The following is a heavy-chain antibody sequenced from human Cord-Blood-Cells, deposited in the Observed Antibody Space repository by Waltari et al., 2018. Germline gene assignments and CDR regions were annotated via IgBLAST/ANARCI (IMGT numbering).Heavy chain of an antibody. CDR2: IYYSGST. CDR3: ARDKEYQLLQGDNAFDI. J-gene: IGHJ3*02. Sequence: QVQLQESGPGLVKPSETLSLTCTVSGGSISSYYWSWIRQPPGKGLEWIGYIYYSGSTNTNPPLKSRVTISVDTSKNQFSLKLSSVTAADTAVYYCARDKEYQLLQGDNAFDIWGQGTMVTVSS. CDR1: GGSISSYY. V-gene: IGHV4-59*01. D-gene: IGHD2-2*01.